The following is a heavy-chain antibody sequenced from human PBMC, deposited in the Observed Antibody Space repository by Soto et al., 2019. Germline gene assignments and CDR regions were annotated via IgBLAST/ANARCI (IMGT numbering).Heavy chain of an antibody. CDR2: IWYDGSNK. D-gene: IGHD2-15*01. CDR1: GFTFSSYG. CDR3: ARDPSGGLSNWFDP. Sequence: GGSLRLSCAASGFTFSSYGMHWVRQAPGKGLEWVAVIWYDGSNKYYADSVKGRFTISRDNSKNTLYLQMNSLRAEDTAVYYCARDPSGGLSNWFDPWGQGTLVTVSS. V-gene: IGHV3-33*01. J-gene: IGHJ5*02.